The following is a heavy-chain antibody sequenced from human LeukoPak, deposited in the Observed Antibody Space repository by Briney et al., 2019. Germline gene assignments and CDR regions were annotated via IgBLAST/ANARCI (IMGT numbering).Heavy chain of an antibody. V-gene: IGHV1-58*01. Sequence: SVKVSCKASGLTFTSSAVQWVRQARGQRLEWIGWIVVGSGNTNYAQKFQERVTITRDMSTSTAYMELSSLRSEDTAVYYCAADLGTMVRGVTPENFDYWGQGTLVTVSS. CDR3: AADLGTMVRGVTPENFDY. J-gene: IGHJ4*02. D-gene: IGHD3-10*01. CDR2: IVVGSGNT. CDR1: GLTFTSSA.